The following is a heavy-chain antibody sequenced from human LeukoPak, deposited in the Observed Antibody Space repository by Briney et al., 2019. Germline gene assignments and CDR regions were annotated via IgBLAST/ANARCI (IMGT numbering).Heavy chain of an antibody. CDR2: ISYDGSNK. CDR3: ARDSGGSQTNAFDI. D-gene: IGHD1-26*01. Sequence: GGSLRLSCAASGFTFSSYSMNWVRQAPGKGLEWVAVISYDGSNKYYADSVKGRFTISRDNSKNTLYLQMNSMRAEDTAVYYCARDSGGSQTNAFDIWGQGTMVTVSS. V-gene: IGHV3-30*03. CDR1: GFTFSSYS. J-gene: IGHJ3*02.